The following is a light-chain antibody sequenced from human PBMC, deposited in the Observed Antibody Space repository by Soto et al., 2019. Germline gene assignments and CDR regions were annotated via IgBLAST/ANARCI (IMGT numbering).Light chain of an antibody. Sequence: PSILSASVGDRVTITCRASQSIGYWLAWYQQKPGKAPNLLIYAASSLETGVPSRFSGSGSGTEFTLTISSLQPDDFATYYCQQYNSYSWTFGQGTKVDIK. V-gene: IGKV1-5*01. CDR1: QSIGYW. CDR3: QQYNSYSWT. J-gene: IGKJ1*01. CDR2: AAS.